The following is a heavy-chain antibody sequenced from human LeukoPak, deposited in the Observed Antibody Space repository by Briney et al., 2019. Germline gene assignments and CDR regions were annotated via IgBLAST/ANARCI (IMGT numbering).Heavy chain of an antibody. V-gene: IGHV3-30*18. CDR3: AKAYSSDAFDI. D-gene: IGHD3-22*01. J-gene: IGHJ3*02. Sequence: GGSLRLSCAASGFTFSSYGMHWVRQAPGKGLEWVAVISYDGSNKCYADSVKGRFTISRDNSKNTLYLQMNSLRAEDTAVYYCAKAYSSDAFDIWGQGTMVTVSS. CDR1: GFTFSSYG. CDR2: ISYDGSNK.